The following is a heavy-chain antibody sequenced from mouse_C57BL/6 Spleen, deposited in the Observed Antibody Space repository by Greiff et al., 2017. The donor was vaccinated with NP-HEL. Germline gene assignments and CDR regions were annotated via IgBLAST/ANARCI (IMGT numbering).Heavy chain of an antibody. V-gene: IGHV1-64*01. CDR2: IHPNSGST. Sequence: QVQLKQPGAELVKPGASVKLSCKASGYTFTSYWMHWVKQRPGQGLEWIGMIHPNSGSTNYNEKFKSKATLTVDKSSSTAYMQLSSLTSEDSAVYYCARQKAYYDSYWYFDVWGTGTTVTVSS. D-gene: IGHD2-4*01. CDR3: ARQKAYYDSYWYFDV. CDR1: GYTFTSYW. J-gene: IGHJ1*03.